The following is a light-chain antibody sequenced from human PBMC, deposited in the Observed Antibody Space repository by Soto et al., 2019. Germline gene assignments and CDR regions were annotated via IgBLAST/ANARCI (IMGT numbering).Light chain of an antibody. CDR1: QTVRNNY. CDR3: QQFSSYPLT. J-gene: IGKJ4*01. V-gene: IGKV3-20*01. Sequence: EFVLAQSPGTLSFSPGERATLSCRASQTVRNNYLAWYQQKPGQAPRLLIYDASSRATGIPDRFSGGGSGTDFTLTINRLEPEDFAVYYCQQFSSYPLTVGGGTKADI. CDR2: DAS.